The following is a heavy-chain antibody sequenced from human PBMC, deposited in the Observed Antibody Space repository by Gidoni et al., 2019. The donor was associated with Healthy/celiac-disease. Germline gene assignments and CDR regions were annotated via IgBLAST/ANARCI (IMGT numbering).Heavy chain of an antibody. CDR1: GFTFSDYY. V-gene: IGHV3-11*01. Sequence: QVQLVESGGGLVKTGGSLRLSCAASGFTFSDYYISWIRQTPGKGLEWVSYISSSGSTIYYADSVKGRFTISRDNAKNSLYLQMNSLRAEDTAVYYCARTKSSTSIRFDYWGQGTLVTVSS. CDR2: ISSSGSTI. D-gene: IGHD2-2*01. CDR3: ARTKSSTSIRFDY. J-gene: IGHJ4*02.